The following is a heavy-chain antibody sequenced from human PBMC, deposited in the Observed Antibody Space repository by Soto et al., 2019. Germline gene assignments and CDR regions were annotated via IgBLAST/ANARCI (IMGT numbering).Heavy chain of an antibody. V-gene: IGHV2-5*01. Sequence: SVPTLVNPTQTLTLTCTFSGFSLSTSGVGVGWIRQPPGKALEWLALIYLNDDKRYSPSLKSRLTITKYTSKNQVVLTMTNMDPVDTATYYCAHINVHYYDSSGYYYETPIGFDYWGQGTLVTVSS. CDR1: GFSLSTSGVG. D-gene: IGHD3-22*01. CDR3: AHINVHYYDSSGYYYETPIGFDY. CDR2: IYLNDDK. J-gene: IGHJ4*02.